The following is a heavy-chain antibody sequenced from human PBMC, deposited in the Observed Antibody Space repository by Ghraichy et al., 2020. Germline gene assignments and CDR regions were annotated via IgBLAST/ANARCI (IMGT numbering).Heavy chain of an antibody. V-gene: IGHV3-13*01. CDR1: GFPFSSHD. Sequence: GESLNISCSASGFPFSSHDMHWVRQGTGKGLEWVSAIAIAGHTFYSDSVKGRFTISRENGRNSLYLQMNSLTAGETAVYYCVRGGYGYHWPALDMWGQGTTVTVS. D-gene: IGHD5-24*01. CDR3: VRGGYGYHWPALDM. J-gene: IGHJ3*02. CDR2: IAIAGHT.